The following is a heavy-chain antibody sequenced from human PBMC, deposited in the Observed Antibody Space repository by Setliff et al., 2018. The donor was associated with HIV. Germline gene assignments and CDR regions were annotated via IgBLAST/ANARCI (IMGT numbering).Heavy chain of an antibody. CDR2: IIPIFNTA. CDR1: GGTFSSYA. J-gene: IGHJ6*03. D-gene: IGHD3-10*02. Sequence: SVKVSCQASGGTFSSYAISWVRQAPGQGFEWMGGIIPIFNTANYAQKFQGRVTITADESTSTAYMELSSLRSEDTAVYYCARIVRPSYYYYYYMDVWGKGTTVTVSS. V-gene: IGHV1-69*13. CDR3: ARIVRPSYYYYYYMDV.